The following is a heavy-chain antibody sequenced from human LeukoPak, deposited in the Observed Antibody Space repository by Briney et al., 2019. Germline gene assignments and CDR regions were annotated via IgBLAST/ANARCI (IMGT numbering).Heavy chain of an antibody. D-gene: IGHD3-10*01. V-gene: IGHV1-18*01. Sequence: ASVKVSCKASGYTFTSYGISWVRQAPGQGLEWMGWISAYNGNTNYAQKLQGRVTMTTDTSTSTAYMELRSLRSDDTAVYYCARAGLTMVRGAAFDYWGQGTLVIVSS. J-gene: IGHJ4*02. CDR2: ISAYNGNT. CDR3: ARAGLTMVRGAAFDY. CDR1: GYTFTSYG.